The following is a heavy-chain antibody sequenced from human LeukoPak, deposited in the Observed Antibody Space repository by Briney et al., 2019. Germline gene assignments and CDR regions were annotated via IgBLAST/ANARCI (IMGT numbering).Heavy chain of an antibody. CDR1: GGSVSSGSYY. Sequence: SETLSLTCTVSGGSVSSGSYYWSWIRQPPGKGLEWIGYIYYSGSTNYNPSLKSRVTISVDTSKNQFSLKLSSVTAADTAVYYCAREVIVVVPAAPLYNWFDPWGQGTLVTVSS. CDR2: IYYSGST. CDR3: AREVIVVVPAAPLYNWFDP. J-gene: IGHJ5*02. D-gene: IGHD2-2*01. V-gene: IGHV4-61*01.